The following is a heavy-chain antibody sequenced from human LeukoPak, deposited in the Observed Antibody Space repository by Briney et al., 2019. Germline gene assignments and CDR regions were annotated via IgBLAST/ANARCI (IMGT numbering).Heavy chain of an antibody. V-gene: IGHV3-21*01. CDR1: GFTFNTYS. D-gene: IGHD3-10*02. J-gene: IGHJ6*04. CDR3: AELGITMIGGV. Sequence: GGSLRLSCAASGFTFNTYSMNWARQAPGKGLEWVSSIDSSSGYMFYADSVKGRFIISRDNAKNSLYLQMNSLRAEDTAVYYCAELGITMIGGVWGKGTTVTISS. CDR2: IDSSSGYM.